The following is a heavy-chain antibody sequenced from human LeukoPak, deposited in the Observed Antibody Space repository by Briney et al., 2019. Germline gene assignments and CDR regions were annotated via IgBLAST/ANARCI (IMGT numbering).Heavy chain of an antibody. CDR2: VKSDGSST. Sequence: AGGPLRLSCAASGLTFSSYWMHWVRHAPGKGLVWVSRVKSDGSSTNYADSVNGRFTVSIDNAKNTLILQMNSLRAEHTAVYYCARGGSPPDALGYTFDVWGHGTLVTVSS. D-gene: IGHD1-26*01. CDR1: GLTFSSYW. CDR3: ARGGSPPDALGYTFDV. J-gene: IGHJ3*01. V-gene: IGHV3-74*01.